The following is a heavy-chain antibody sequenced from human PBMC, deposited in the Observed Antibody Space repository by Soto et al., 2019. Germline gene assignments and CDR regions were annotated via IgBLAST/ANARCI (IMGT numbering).Heavy chain of an antibody. CDR3: AKASRITIFGVVPEYYFDY. Sequence: EVQLVESGGGLVQPGRSLRLSCAASGLTFDDYAMHWVRQAPGKGLEWVSGISWNSGSIGYADSVKGRFTISRDNAKNSLYLQMNSLRAEDTALYYCAKASRITIFGVVPEYYFDYWGQGTLVTVSS. CDR2: ISWNSGSI. D-gene: IGHD3-3*01. V-gene: IGHV3-9*01. CDR1: GLTFDDYA. J-gene: IGHJ4*02.